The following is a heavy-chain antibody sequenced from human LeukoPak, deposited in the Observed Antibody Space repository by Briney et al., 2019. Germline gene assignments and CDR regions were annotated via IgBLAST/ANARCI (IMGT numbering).Heavy chain of an antibody. CDR2: IIPILGIA. Sequence: GASVKVSCKASGGTFSSYAISWVRQAPGQGLEWMGRIIPILGIANYAQKFQGRVTITADKSTSTAYMELSSLRSEGTAVYYCAREVLGMTDYYYYGMDVWGQGTTVTVSS. J-gene: IGHJ6*02. V-gene: IGHV1-69*04. CDR3: AREVLGMTDYYYYGMDV. CDR1: GGTFSSYA. D-gene: IGHD3-16*01.